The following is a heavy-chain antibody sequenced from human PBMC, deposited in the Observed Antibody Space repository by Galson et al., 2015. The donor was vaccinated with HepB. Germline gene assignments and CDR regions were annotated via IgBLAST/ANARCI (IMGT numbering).Heavy chain of an antibody. Sequence: SLRLSCAASRFTFSSYWMSWVRQTPGKGLEWVANIKQDGSEKYYVDSVKGRFTISRDNAKHSLYLQMNSLRAEDTAVYYCARVSKVVAWDYWGQGTLVTVSS. J-gene: IGHJ4*02. CDR2: IKQDGSEK. CDR1: RFTFSSYW. V-gene: IGHV3-7*03. D-gene: IGHD3-22*01. CDR3: ARVSKVVAWDY.